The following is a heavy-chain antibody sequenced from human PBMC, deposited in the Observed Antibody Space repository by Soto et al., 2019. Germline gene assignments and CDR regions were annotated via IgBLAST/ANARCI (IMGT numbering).Heavy chain of an antibody. V-gene: IGHV3-23*01. CDR2: ISGSGGST. CDR1: VFTFSSYA. Sequence: GGSLRLSCAASVFTFSSYAMSWVRQAPGKGLEWVSAISGSGGSTYYADSVKGRFTISRDNSKNTLYLQMNSLRAEDTAVYYCAKVSHTSYDFWSGYYNGYYYGMDVWGQGTTVTVSS. D-gene: IGHD3-3*01. J-gene: IGHJ6*02. CDR3: AKVSHTSYDFWSGYYNGYYYGMDV.